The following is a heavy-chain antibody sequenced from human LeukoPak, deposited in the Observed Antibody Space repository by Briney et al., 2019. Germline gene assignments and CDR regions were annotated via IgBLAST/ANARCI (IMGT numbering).Heavy chain of an antibody. CDR3: ARDTLLKDYDSSGYLLVAAFDI. D-gene: IGHD3-22*01. Sequence: PSETLSLTCTVSGGSISSYYWSWLRQPPGKGLEWIGYIYYSGSTNYNPSLTSRVTISVDKSKKQCSLKLRSVTAADTTVYYCARDTLLKDYDSSGYLLVAAFDIWGQGTMVTVSS. CDR2: IYYSGST. J-gene: IGHJ3*02. V-gene: IGHV4-59*01. CDR1: GGSISSYY.